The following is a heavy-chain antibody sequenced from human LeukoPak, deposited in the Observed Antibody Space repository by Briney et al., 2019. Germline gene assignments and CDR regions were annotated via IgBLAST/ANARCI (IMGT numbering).Heavy chain of an antibody. D-gene: IGHD5-12*01. V-gene: IGHV2-5*02. CDR1: GFSLSTSGVG. Sequence: SGPTLVKPTQALTLTCTFSGFSLSTSGVGVGWIRQPPGKALEWLALIYWDDDKRYSPSLKSRLTITKDTSKNQVVLTMTNMDPVDTATYCCAHRRVATGVFDYWGQGTLVTVSS. CDR3: AHRRVATGVFDY. CDR2: IYWDDDK. J-gene: IGHJ4*02.